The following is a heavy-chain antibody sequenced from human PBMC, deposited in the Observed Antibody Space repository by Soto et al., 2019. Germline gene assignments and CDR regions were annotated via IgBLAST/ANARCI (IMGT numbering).Heavy chain of an antibody. D-gene: IGHD3-3*01. V-gene: IGHV3-23*01. J-gene: IGHJ6*02. Sequence: PGGSLRLSCAASGFTFSNYAMSWVRQVPGKGLEWVSGIGGGGDSIYYADSVKGRFTTSRDNSKNTLYLEMNSLRAEDTAVYYCAKWEWLSNYYCYYGLDVWGQGTTVTVS. CDR1: GFTFSNYA. CDR2: IGGGGDSI. CDR3: AKWEWLSNYYCYYGLDV.